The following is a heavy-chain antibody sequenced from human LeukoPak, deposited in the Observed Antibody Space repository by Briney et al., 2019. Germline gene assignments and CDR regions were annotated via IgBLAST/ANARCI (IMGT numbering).Heavy chain of an antibody. CDR1: GGSISSYY. D-gene: IGHD2-15*01. CDR3: ARHPSVVGGSGVAENWFDP. Sequence: SETLSLTCTVSGGSISSYYWSWIRQPPGKGLKWIGYIYTSGSTNYNPSLKSRVTISVDTSKNQFSLKLSSVTAADTAVYYCARHPSVVGGSGVAENWFDPWGQGTLVTVSS. V-gene: IGHV4-4*09. CDR2: IYTSGST. J-gene: IGHJ5*02.